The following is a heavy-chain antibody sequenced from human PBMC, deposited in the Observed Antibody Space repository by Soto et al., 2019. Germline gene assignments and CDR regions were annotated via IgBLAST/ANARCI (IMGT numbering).Heavy chain of an antibody. J-gene: IGHJ4*02. CDR2: ISYDGSNK. D-gene: IGHD1-26*01. V-gene: IGHV3-30*18. Sequence: QVQLVESGGGVVQPGRSLRLSCAASGFTFSSYGMHWVRQAPGKGLEWVAVISYDGSNKYYADSVKGRFTISRDNSKNTLYLQMNSLRAEDTAVYYCAKEGGDYYSFDYWGQGTLVTVSS. CDR1: GFTFSSYG. CDR3: AKEGGDYYSFDY.